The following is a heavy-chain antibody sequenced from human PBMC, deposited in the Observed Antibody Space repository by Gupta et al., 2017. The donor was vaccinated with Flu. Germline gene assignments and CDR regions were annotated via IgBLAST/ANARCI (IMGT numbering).Heavy chain of an antibody. CDR2: VNPSGVT. V-gene: IGHV4-34*01. Sequence: QVQLQPWGAGLSKPSETLSLPCTVYGVSFSDYWWTCIRQPPRTGLEWIGEVNPSGVTKCTPSLKSRVIISVDTSKNQFSLKLSSVTAADTAVYYCARAPPWSLDFWDQGALVTVSS. CDR1: GVSFSDYW. D-gene: IGHD2-8*02. CDR3: ARAPPWSLDF. J-gene: IGHJ4*02.